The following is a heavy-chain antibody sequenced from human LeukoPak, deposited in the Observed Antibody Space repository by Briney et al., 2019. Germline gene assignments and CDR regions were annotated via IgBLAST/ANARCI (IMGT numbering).Heavy chain of an antibody. CDR2: ISYSGTT. Sequence: PSETLSLTCTVSGGFISSYYWSWIRQPPGKGLEWIGYISYSGTTNYNPSLKSRVTMSVDTSNNNFSLKLNSVTAADTAVYYCARLRSRSFGFDPWGQGSPVTVSS. CDR1: GGFISSYY. CDR3: ARLRSRSFGFDP. V-gene: IGHV4-59*08. J-gene: IGHJ5*02. D-gene: IGHD2-2*01.